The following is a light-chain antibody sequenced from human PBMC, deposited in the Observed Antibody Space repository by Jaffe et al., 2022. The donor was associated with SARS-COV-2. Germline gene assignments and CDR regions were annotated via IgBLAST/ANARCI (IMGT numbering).Light chain of an antibody. CDR1: QDITNS. J-gene: IGKJ5*01. CDR2: DAS. Sequence: DIQMTQSPSSLSASVGDRVTITCQASQDITNSLNWYQQKPGKPPKLLIYDASNLETGVPSRFSGSGSGTDFTFTISSLQPEDIATYYCQQYDIRGRTPITFGQGTRLEIK. V-gene: IGKV1-33*01. CDR3: QQYDIRGRTPIT.